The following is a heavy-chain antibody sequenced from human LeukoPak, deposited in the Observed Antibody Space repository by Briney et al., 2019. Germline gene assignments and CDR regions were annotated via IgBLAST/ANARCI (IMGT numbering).Heavy chain of an antibody. CDR2: IKQDGSEK. Sequence: GGALRVSCAASGFRFSSYLMSWVRQAPGEGLGWVANIKQDGSEKYYLDSVKGRCTISRDNAKNSLYLQMKSLRADDTAVYYRARAGYCSGGSCYSYHYYMDVWGKGTTVTVSS. V-gene: IGHV3-7*01. J-gene: IGHJ6*03. CDR3: ARAGYCSGGSCYSYHYYMDV. D-gene: IGHD2-15*01. CDR1: GFRFSSYL.